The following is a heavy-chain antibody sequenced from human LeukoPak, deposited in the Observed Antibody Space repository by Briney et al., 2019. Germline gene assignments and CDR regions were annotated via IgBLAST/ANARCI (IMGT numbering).Heavy chain of an antibody. CDR3: ARSLTYYDFWSGYSNWFDP. CDR1: GGSISSSSYY. Sequence: SETLSLTCTVSGGSISSSSYYWGWIRQPPGKGLEWIGSIYYSGSTNYNPSLKSRVTISVDTSKNQFSLKLSSVTAADTAVYYCARSLTYYDFWSGYSNWFDPWGQGTLVTVSS. CDR2: IYYSGST. D-gene: IGHD3-3*01. J-gene: IGHJ5*02. V-gene: IGHV4-39*07.